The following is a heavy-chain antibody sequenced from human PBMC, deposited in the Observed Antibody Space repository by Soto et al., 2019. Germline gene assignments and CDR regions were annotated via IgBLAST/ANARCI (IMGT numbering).Heavy chain of an antibody. CDR2: ISSDGTTT. J-gene: IGHJ1*01. Sequence: EVQLVQSGGSLAQPGKSLRLSCAASGFTFRKFWMHWVRQVPGKGPVWVSYISSDGTTTDYADSVKGRFTISRDNAKDTLYLQMDSLRAEDTAVYYCAIQDCTNDVCLEAAVTVGGALESWGQGTLVTVSS. D-gene: IGHD2-8*01. CDR1: GFTFRKFW. V-gene: IGHV3-74*01. CDR3: AIQDCTNDVCLEAAVTVGGALES.